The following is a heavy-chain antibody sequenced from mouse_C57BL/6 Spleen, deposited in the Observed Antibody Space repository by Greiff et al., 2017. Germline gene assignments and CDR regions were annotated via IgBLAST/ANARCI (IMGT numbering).Heavy chain of an antibody. D-gene: IGHD1-1*01. Sequence: VKLQESGPELVKPGASVKISCKASGYTFTDYYINWVKQRPGQGLEWIGWIFPGSGSTYYNEKFKGKATLTVDKSSSTAYMLLSSRTSEDSAVYFCARSVVATNAMDYWGQGTSVTVSS. CDR3: ARSVVATNAMDY. J-gene: IGHJ4*01. CDR2: IFPGSGST. CDR1: GYTFTDYY. V-gene: IGHV1-75*01.